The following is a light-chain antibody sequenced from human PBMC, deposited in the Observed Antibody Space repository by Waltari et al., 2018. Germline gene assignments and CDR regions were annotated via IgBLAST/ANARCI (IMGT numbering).Light chain of an antibody. CDR3: QTWGTGVHVV. J-gene: IGLJ2*01. CDR2: VHSGGTQ. V-gene: IGLV4-69*01. Sequence: QVVLTQPPSASASRGASVKLPCTLSSGHRNYAHAWHHQQPGKGPRFLMKVHSGGTQFKGDGIPYRFTGSSSGSERYLTISSLQSDDEADYYCQTWGTGVHVVFGGGTKLTVL. CDR1: SGHRNYA.